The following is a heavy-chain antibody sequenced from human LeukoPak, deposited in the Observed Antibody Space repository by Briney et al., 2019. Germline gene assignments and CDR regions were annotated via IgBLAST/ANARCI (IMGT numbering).Heavy chain of an antibody. V-gene: IGHV1-46*01. Sequence: GASVKVSCKASGYTFTSYYMHWVRQAPGQGLEWMGIINPSGGSTSYAQKFQGRVTMTRDTSTSTAYMELSSLRSEDTAVYYCARDRIAVGGFDYWGQGTLVTVSS. J-gene: IGHJ4*02. CDR2: INPSGGST. CDR3: ARDRIAVGGFDY. D-gene: IGHD6-19*01. CDR1: GYTFTSYY.